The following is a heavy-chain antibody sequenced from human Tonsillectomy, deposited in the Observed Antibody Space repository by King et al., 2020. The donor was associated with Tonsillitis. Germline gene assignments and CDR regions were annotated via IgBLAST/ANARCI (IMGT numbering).Heavy chain of an antibody. Sequence: VQLVESGGGVVQPGRSLRLSCAASGFTFSSYGMHWVRQAPGKGLEWVAVISYDGSNKYYADSVKGRFTISRDNSKNTLYLQMNSLRAEDTAVYYCAKDRDRIQLWLPWFDPWGQGTLVTVSS. CDR1: GFTFSSYG. CDR3: AKDRDRIQLWLPWFDP. J-gene: IGHJ5*02. CDR2: ISYDGSNK. D-gene: IGHD5-18*01. V-gene: IGHV3-30*18.